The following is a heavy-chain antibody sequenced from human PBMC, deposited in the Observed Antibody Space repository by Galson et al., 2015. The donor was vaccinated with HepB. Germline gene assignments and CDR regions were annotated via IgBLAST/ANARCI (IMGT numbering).Heavy chain of an antibody. CDR1: GFTFSSYG. Sequence: SLRLSCAASGFTFSSYGMHWVRQAPGKGLEWVAVISYDGSNKYYADSVKGRFTISRDNSKNTLYLQMNSLRAEDTAVYYCAKDSEYSSSFIDYWGQGTLVTVSS. V-gene: IGHV3-30*18. CDR3: AKDSEYSSSFIDY. CDR2: ISYDGSNK. J-gene: IGHJ4*02. D-gene: IGHD6-6*01.